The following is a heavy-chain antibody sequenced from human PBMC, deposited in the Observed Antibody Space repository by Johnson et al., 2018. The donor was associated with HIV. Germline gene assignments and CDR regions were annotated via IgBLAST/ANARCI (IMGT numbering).Heavy chain of an antibody. CDR3: ARVPQTTSPLFAFDI. Sequence: EVLLLESGGGVVQPGRSLRLSCAASGFTFSSYWMSWVRQAPGKGLEWVANIKQDGSEKYYVDSVKGRFTISRDNAKNSLYLQMNSLRAEDTAVYYCARVPQTTSPLFAFDIWGQGTMVTVSS. CDR1: GFTFSSYW. V-gene: IGHV3-7*05. J-gene: IGHJ3*02. CDR2: IKQDGSEK. D-gene: IGHD1-14*01.